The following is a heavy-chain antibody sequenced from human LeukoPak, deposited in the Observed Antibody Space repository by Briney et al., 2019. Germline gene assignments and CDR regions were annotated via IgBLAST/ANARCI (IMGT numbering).Heavy chain of an antibody. Sequence: GGSLRLSCAASGFTFSSYAMSWVRQAPGKGLEWVSAISGSDGSTYYADSVKGRFTIYRDNSKNTLYLQMNSLRADDTAVYYCANDAYYYDISGYHYRGLDYWGQGTLVTVSS. D-gene: IGHD3-22*01. J-gene: IGHJ4*02. CDR1: GFTFSSYA. CDR3: ANDAYYYDISGYHYRGLDY. CDR2: ISGSDGST. V-gene: IGHV3-23*01.